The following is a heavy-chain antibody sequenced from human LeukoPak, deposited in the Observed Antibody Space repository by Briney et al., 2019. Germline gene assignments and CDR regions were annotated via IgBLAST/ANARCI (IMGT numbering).Heavy chain of an antibody. CDR3: ARYQTPIAAAGSRYAFDI. D-gene: IGHD6-13*01. CDR1: GCSISSYY. J-gene: IGHJ3*02. CDR2: IYYSGST. V-gene: IGHV4-59*01. Sequence: SETLSLTCTASGCSISSYYWSWIRQPPGKGLEWIGYIYYSGSTNYNPSLKSRVTMSVDTSKNQFSLKLSSVTAADTAVYYCARYQTPIAAAGSRYAFDIWGQGTMVTVSS.